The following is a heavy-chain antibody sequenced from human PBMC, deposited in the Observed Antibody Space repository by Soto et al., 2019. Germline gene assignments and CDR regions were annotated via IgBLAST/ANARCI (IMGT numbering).Heavy chain of an antibody. CDR2: ISGSGGST. V-gene: IGHV3-23*01. CDR3: AKDEGRQWLVHSFAY. Sequence: EVQLLESGGGLVQPGGSLRLSCAASGFTFSSYAMSWVRQAPGKGLGWVSAISGSGGSTNYAHSLKGWFTSSRDNSKNTLYLQMNSLRAEHTAVYYCAKDEGRQWLVHSFAYWGQGTLVTVSS. CDR1: GFTFSSYA. D-gene: IGHD6-19*01. J-gene: IGHJ4*02.